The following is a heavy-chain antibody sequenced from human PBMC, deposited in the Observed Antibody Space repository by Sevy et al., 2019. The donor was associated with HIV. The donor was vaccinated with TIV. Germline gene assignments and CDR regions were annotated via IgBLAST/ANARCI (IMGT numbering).Heavy chain of an antibody. V-gene: IGHV4-59*08. CDR1: GGSITSLY. D-gene: IGHD1-26*01. CDR2: IYYNGHI. J-gene: IGHJ4*02. CDR3: AGENAWGRGYS. Sequence: SETLSLTCTVSGGSITSLYWNWIRQPPGKGLEWIANIYYNGHINYNPSLKSRVTLSFDTSKNQFSLRRGSVTAADTAMYYCAGENAWGRGYSWGQGTLVTVSS.